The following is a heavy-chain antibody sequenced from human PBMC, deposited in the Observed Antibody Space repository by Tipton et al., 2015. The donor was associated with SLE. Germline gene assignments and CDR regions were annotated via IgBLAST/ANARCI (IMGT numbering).Heavy chain of an antibody. CDR2: IYYSGST. CDR3: ARDEGTQWLVPGAFDI. J-gene: IGHJ3*02. Sequence: TLSLTCTVSGGSISSHYWSWIRQPPGKGLEWIGYIYYSGSTNYNPSLKSRVTISVDTSKNQFSLKLSSVTAADTAVYYCARDEGTQWLVPGAFDIWGQGTMVTVSS. D-gene: IGHD6-19*01. V-gene: IGHV4-59*11. CDR1: GGSISSHY.